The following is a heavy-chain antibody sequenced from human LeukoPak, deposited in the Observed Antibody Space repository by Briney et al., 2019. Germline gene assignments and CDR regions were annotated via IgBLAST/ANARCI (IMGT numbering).Heavy chain of an antibody. J-gene: IGHJ6*02. V-gene: IGHV1-18*01. CDR3: ARAATVTNYYYYYGMDV. D-gene: IGHD4-4*01. Sequence: ASVKVSCKASGYTFTSYGISWVRQAPGQGLEWMGWISAYNGNTNYAQKLQGRVTMTTDTSTSTAYMELRSLRSDDTAVYYCARAATVTNYYYYYGMDVWGQGTTVTVSS. CDR2: ISAYNGNT. CDR1: GYTFTSYG.